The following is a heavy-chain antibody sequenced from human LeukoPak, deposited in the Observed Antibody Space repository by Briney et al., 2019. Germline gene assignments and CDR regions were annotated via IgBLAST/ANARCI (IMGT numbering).Heavy chain of an antibody. J-gene: IGHJ4*02. CDR3: AKEGGGSTFGSDY. Sequence: GGSLRLSCAASGFTFSSYGMHWVRRAPGKGLEWVAVISYDGSNKYYADSVKGRFTISRDNSKNTLYLQMNSLRAEDTAVYYCAKEGGGSTFGSDYRGQGTLVTVSS. V-gene: IGHV3-30*18. D-gene: IGHD3-10*01. CDR1: GFTFSSYG. CDR2: ISYDGSNK.